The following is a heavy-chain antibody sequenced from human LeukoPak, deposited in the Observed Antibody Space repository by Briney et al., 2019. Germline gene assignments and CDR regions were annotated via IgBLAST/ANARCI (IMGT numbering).Heavy chain of an antibody. CDR2: INHSGST. CDR3: VRALQVRSLRFYFDS. Sequence: SETLSLTCAVYGGSFSGYYWSWIRQPPGKGLEWIGEINHSGSTNYNPSLKSRVTISLDKSKSQFSLTLSSLTAADTAVYYCVRALQVRSLRFYFDSWGQGTLVTVSS. V-gene: IGHV4-34*01. CDR1: GGSFSGYY. J-gene: IGHJ4*02.